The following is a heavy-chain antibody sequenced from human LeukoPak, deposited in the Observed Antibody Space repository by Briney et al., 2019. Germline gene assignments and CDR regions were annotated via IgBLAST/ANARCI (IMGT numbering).Heavy chain of an antibody. J-gene: IGHJ4*02. CDR1: GGTFSSYA. Sequence: SVKVSCKASGGTFSSYAISWVRQAPGRGLEWMGRIIPIFGTANYAQKFQGRVTITTDESTSTAYMELSSLRSEDTAVYYCARDGAAMSSDYWGQGTLVTVSS. CDR2: IIPIFGTA. CDR3: ARDGAAMSSDY. V-gene: IGHV1-69*05. D-gene: IGHD5-18*01.